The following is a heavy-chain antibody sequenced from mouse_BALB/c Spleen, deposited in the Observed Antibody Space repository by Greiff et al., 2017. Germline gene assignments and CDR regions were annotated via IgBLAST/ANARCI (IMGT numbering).Heavy chain of an antibody. D-gene: IGHD2-14*01. CDR1: GYTFTSYY. CDR3: TRFGYEDFDV. Sequence: VQLQQPGAELVKPGASVKLSCKASGYTFTSYYMYWVKQSPGQGLEWIGGINPSNGGTNFNEKFKSKATLTVDKSSSTAYMQLSSLTSEDSAVYDCTRFGYEDFDVWGAGTTVTVSS. V-gene: IGHV1S81*02. CDR2: INPSNGGT. J-gene: IGHJ1*01.